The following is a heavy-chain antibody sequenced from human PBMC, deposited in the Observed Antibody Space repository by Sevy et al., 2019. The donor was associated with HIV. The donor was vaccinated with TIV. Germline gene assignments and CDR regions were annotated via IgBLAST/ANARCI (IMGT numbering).Heavy chain of an antibody. CDR1: GFTFSNYA. CDR2: ISGRDTGT. D-gene: IGHD3-22*01. CDR3: AKETIVVVGEALDV. J-gene: IGHJ3*01. Sequence: GGSLRLSCAVSGFTFSNYAMSWVRQAPGKGLEWVSAISGRDTGTFYGASVKGRFTISRDNSKNTLYLQMNSLRAEDTALYYCAKETIVVVGEALDVWGRGTMVTVSS. V-gene: IGHV3-23*01.